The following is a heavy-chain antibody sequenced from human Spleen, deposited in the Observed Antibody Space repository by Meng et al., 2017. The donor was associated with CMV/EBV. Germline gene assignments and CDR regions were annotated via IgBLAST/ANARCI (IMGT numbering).Heavy chain of an antibody. CDR1: GGSFSGYY. Sequence: GSLRLSCAIYGGSFSGYYWSWFRQPPGKGLEWIGEINHSGSTSYNPSLKRRVTMSVDTSTNHFSLQLTSVTAADTAVYYCARLTMIRGVMINKYYFDYWGQGALVTVSS. J-gene: IGHJ4*02. CDR3: ARLTMIRGVMINKYYFDY. CDR2: INHSGST. V-gene: IGHV4-34*01. D-gene: IGHD3-10*01.